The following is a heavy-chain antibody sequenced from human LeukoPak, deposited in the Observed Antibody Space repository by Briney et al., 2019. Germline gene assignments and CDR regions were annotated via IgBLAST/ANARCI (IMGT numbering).Heavy chain of an antibody. CDR3: ARERPRYLRRCYCSGGSCYSSHYYYYMDV. J-gene: IGHJ6*03. D-gene: IGHD2-15*01. Sequence: SETLSLTCTVSSGSISTSNYYWGWVRQPPGKALEWIGNIFYSGSTYYSPSLKSRVTISLDTSRNQFSLKLSSVTAADTAVYYCARERPRYLRRCYCSGGSCYSSHYYYYMDVWGKGTTVTVSS. CDR1: SGSISTSNYY. V-gene: IGHV4-39*07. CDR2: IFYSGST.